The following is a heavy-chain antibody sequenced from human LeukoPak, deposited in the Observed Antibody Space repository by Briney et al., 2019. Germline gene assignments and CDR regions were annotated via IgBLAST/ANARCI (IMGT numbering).Heavy chain of an antibody. CDR3: ARRIQLWSYWHFDL. CDR2: MFDRGSP. J-gene: IGHJ2*01. Sequence: SETLSLTCSVSGGSINGYSWGWVRQPPGKGLECIGYMFDRGSPNHHPSLQNRVTTSVDTSKNEFSLRLTSVTAADTAVYYCARRIQLWSYWHFDLWGRGTLVTVSS. D-gene: IGHD5-18*01. CDR1: GGSINGYS. V-gene: IGHV4-4*09.